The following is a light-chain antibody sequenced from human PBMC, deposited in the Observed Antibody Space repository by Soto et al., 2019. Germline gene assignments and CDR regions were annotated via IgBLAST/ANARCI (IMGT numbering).Light chain of an antibody. CDR1: QSVSSSY. CDR2: GAS. V-gene: IGKV3D-20*02. CDR3: QQRNTWPPIT. Sequence: EIVLTQSPGTLSLSPGERATLSCRASQSVSSSYLAWYQQKPGQAPRLLIYGASSRATGIPDRFSGSGSGTDFTLTISRLEPEDFAVYYCQQRNTWPPITFGQGTRLEIK. J-gene: IGKJ5*01.